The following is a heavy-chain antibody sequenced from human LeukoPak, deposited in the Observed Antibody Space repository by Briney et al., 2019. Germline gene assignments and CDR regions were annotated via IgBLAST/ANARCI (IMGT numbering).Heavy chain of an antibody. V-gene: IGHV3-23*01. CDR2: ISSSGGST. Sequence: GALRLSFAASGFTFDSYAMNWVRQAPGKGLEWVSAISSSGGSTYYADSVKGRFTLSRDNSKNTLYLQMNSLSAQDTAVYYCAKDDSADAATADFDYWGQGTLVTVSS. D-gene: IGHD6-13*01. CDR1: GFTFDSYA. J-gene: IGHJ4*02. CDR3: AKDDSADAATADFDY.